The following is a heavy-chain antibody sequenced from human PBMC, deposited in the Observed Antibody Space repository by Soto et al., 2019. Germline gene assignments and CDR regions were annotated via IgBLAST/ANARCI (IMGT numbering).Heavy chain of an antibody. V-gene: IGHV6-1*01. CDR2: TYYRSKWYN. Sequence: QVQLQQSGPGLVKPSQTLSLTCAISGDSVSSNSAAWNWIRQSPSGGLEWLGRTYYRSKWYNDYASSVEGRITLSPDTSKNQVSLHLNSVTPDDTAVYYCVRRHSNSAYYGLDVWGQGTTVSVSS. CDR1: GDSVSSNSAA. J-gene: IGHJ6*02. CDR3: VRRHSNSAYYGLDV. D-gene: IGHD4-4*01.